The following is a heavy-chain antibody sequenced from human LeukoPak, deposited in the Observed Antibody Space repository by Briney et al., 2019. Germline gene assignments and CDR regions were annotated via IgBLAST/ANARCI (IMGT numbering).Heavy chain of an antibody. CDR2: TYYRSGWYN. CDR1: GDSVSSNSAA. V-gene: IGHV6-1*01. CDR3: ARDRRSFSGWFDP. Sequence: SQTLSLTCAISGDSVSSNSAAWNWIRQSPSRGLEWLGRTYYRSGWYNDYAVSVQGRISINPDTTKNQFSLQLNSVTPDDTAICYCARDRRSFSGWFDPWGQGTLVTVSS. J-gene: IGHJ5*02. D-gene: IGHD2/OR15-2a*01.